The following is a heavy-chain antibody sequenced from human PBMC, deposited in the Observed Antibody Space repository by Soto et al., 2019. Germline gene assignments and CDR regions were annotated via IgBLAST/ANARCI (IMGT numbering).Heavy chain of an antibody. CDR1: GYTITKSG. CDR3: ARAPAGYCSATRCWFSAFDI. V-gene: IGHV1-18*01. Sequence: QVQLVQSGAEVKTPGASVKVSCKASGYTITKSGITWVRQAPGQGLEWMGWISGNNGDRNYAQKLQGRVTMTADTSTSTVDLELRSLRLDDTAVYYCARAPAGYCSATRCWFSAFDIWGQGTGVTVSS. CDR2: ISGNNGDR. D-gene: IGHD2-2*03. J-gene: IGHJ3*02.